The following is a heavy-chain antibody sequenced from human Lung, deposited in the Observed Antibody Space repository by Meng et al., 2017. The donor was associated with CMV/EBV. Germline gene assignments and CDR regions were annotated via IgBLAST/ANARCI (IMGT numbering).Heavy chain of an antibody. CDR3: GGTDGRGMDV. CDR1: GFTVTDHY. J-gene: IGHJ6*02. V-gene: IGHV3-11*01. D-gene: IGHD2-8*01. Sequence: GGSLRLXCAASGFTVTDHYMNWFRQAPGKGLEWVSYISKGGPTIYYADSVKGRFTISRDNAKNSLYLQMDSLRAEDTAVYYCGGTDGRGMDVWGQGTTVTGAS. CDR2: ISKGGPTI.